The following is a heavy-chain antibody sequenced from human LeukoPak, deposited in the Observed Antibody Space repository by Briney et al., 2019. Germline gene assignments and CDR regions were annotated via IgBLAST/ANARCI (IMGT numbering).Heavy chain of an antibody. V-gene: IGHV3-23*01. Sequence: QTGGSLRLPCAASGFTFSNYAMSWVRQAPGKGLEWVSGISGSGDSTYYGDSVKGRFTISRDNSKNTLYLQMNSLRAEDTAVYYCAKEKQRNFDYWGQGTLVTVSS. CDR1: GFTFSNYA. CDR2: ISGSGDST. J-gene: IGHJ4*02. CDR3: AKEKQRNFDY.